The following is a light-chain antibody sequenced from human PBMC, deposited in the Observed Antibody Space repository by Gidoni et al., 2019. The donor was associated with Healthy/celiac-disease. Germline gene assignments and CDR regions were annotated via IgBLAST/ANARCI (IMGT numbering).Light chain of an antibody. V-gene: IGKV3-11*01. CDR1: QSVSSY. J-gene: IGKJ1*01. CDR2: DAS. Sequence: EIVLTQSPATLSLSPGERATLSCRASQSVSSYLAWYQQKPGQAPRLLIYDASNRATGIPARFSDSGSGTDFTLTISSLEPEDFAVYYCQQRSNWPRSWTFGQGTKVEIK. CDR3: QQRSNWPRSWT.